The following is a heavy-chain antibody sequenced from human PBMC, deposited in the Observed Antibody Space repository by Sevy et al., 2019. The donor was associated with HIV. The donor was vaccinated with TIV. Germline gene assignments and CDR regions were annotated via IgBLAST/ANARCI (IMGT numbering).Heavy chain of an antibody. CDR2: ISSSGGNI. CDR3: AREDYSNYYFYAMDV. Sequence: GGSLRLSCAASGFIFSNYGRNWSRQAPGKGLEGVSSISSSGGNIYYGDSMKGRFTISRDNAKNSLFLQMNSLRAEDTAVYYCAREDYSNYYFYAMDVWGQGTTVTVSS. D-gene: IGHD4-4*01. CDR1: GFIFSNYG. V-gene: IGHV3-21*01. J-gene: IGHJ6*02.